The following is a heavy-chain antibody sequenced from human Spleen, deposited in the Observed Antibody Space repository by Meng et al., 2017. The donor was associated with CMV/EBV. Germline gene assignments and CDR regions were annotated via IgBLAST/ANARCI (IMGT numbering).Heavy chain of an antibody. CDR2: VYYSWTT. CDR3: ARAGYCSRTSCTLGDASWFDP. D-gene: IGHD2-2*01. CDR1: GGSISGYF. J-gene: IGHJ5*02. V-gene: IGHV4-59*01. Sequence: GSLRLSCTVSGGSISGYFWSWIRQPPGKGLEWIVYVYYSWTTNYNPSLQSRVTISVDTSKNQFSLKLTSVTAADTAVYYCARAGYCSRTSCTLGDASWFDPWGQGTLVTVSS.